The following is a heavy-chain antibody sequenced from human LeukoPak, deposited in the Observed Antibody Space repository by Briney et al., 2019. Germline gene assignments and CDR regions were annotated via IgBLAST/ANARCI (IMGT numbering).Heavy chain of an antibody. CDR3: ARVLVAGTGHYYYGMDV. CDR2: ISAYNGNT. D-gene: IGHD6-19*01. Sequence: GASVKVSCKASGYTFTSYGISWVRQAPGQGLEWMGWISAYNGNTNYAQKLQGRVTMTTDTSTSTAYMELRSLRSDDTAVYYCARVLVAGTGHYYYGMDVWGQGTTVTVSS. V-gene: IGHV1-18*01. CDR1: GYTFTSYG. J-gene: IGHJ6*02.